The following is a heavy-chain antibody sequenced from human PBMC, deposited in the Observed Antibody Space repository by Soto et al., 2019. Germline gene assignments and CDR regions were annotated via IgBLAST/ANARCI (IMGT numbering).Heavy chain of an antibody. Sequence: LSLTCAVYGGSFSGYYWSWIRQPPGKGLEWVAVISYDGSNKYYADSVKGRFTISRDNSKNTLYLQMNSLRAEDTAVYYCAREYHSGWPLDYWGQGTLVTVSS. CDR3: AREYHSGWPLDY. V-gene: IGHV3-30-3*01. CDR1: GGSFSGYY. J-gene: IGHJ4*02. D-gene: IGHD6-19*01. CDR2: ISYDGSNK.